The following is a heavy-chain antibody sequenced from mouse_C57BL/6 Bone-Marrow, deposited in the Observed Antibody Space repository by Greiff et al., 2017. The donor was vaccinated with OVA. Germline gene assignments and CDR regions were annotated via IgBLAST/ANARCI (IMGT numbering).Heavy chain of an antibody. D-gene: IGHD2-4*01. Sequence: VNVVESGPGLVAPSQSLSITCTVSGFSLTSYAISWVRQPPGKGLEWLGVIWTGGGTNYNSALKSRLSISKDNSKSQVFLKMNSLQTDDTARYYCARDDYDGGGYYFDYWGQGTTLTVSS. J-gene: IGHJ2*01. CDR3: ARDDYDGGGYYFDY. CDR1: GFSLTSYA. V-gene: IGHV2-9-1*01. CDR2: IWTGGGT.